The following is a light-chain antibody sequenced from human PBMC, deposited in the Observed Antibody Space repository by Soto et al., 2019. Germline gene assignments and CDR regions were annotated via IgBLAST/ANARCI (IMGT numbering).Light chain of an antibody. Sequence: EIVLTQSPGTLSLSPGERAILSCRASQRVTSGYLAWYQQKLGQPPRLIIYGATSRATGVPDRFSGSGSGTDFTLTISSLESGDFAVYYCHQYGTSPQTFGEGTKVDSK. J-gene: IGKJ2*01. CDR1: QRVTSGY. CDR3: HQYGTSPQT. V-gene: IGKV3-20*01. CDR2: GAT.